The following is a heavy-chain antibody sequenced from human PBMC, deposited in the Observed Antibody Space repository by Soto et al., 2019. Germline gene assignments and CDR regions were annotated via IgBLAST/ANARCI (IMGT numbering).Heavy chain of an antibody. CDR2: ISSSSSYI. CDR1: GFTFSSYS. Sequence: EVQLVESGGGLVKPGGSLRLSCAASGFTFSSYSMNWVRQAPGKGLEWVSSISSSSSYIYYADSVKGRFTISRDNAKNSLYLQMNSLRAEDTAVYYYARADKYYDILTGYPNYYYYGMDVWGQGTTVTVSS. CDR3: ARADKYYDILTGYPNYYYYGMDV. J-gene: IGHJ6*02. D-gene: IGHD3-9*01. V-gene: IGHV3-21*01.